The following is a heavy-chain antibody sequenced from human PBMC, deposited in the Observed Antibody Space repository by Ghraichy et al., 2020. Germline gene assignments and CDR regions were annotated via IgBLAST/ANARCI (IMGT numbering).Heavy chain of an antibody. J-gene: IGHJ2*01. CDR2: INSDGSST. CDR3: ARGFGGSYYGWYFDL. D-gene: IGHD1-26*01. CDR1: GFTFSSYW. Sequence: GESLNISCAASGFTFSSYWMHWVRQAPGKGLVWVSRINSDGSSTSYADSVKGRFTISRDNAKNTLYLQMNSLRAEDTAVYYCARGFGGSYYGWYFDLWGRGTLVTVSS. V-gene: IGHV3-74*01.